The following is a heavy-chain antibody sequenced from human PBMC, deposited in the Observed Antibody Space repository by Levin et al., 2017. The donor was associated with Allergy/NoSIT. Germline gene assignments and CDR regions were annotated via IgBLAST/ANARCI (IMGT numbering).Heavy chain of an antibody. CDR3: TRDRPFSDFDY. CDR1: GFTFSSHT. CDR2: IGATGEHS. V-gene: IGHV3-23*01. D-gene: IGHD2/OR15-2a*01. J-gene: IGHJ4*02. Sequence: ASVKVSCAASGFTFSSHTMNWVRQAPGGGLEWVSSIGATGEHSFYAASVQGRFAISRDNFKNMLYLQMNNLRAEDTALYYCTRDRPFSDFDYWGQGSLVTVSS.